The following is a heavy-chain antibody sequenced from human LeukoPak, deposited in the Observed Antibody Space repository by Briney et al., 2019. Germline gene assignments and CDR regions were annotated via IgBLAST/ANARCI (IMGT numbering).Heavy chain of an antibody. J-gene: IGHJ4*02. CDR3: ARVGYSSIWYGPTCFDY. CDR2: MNPNSGNT. CDR1: GYTFTSYD. Sequence: ASVKVSCKASGYTFTSYDINWVRQATGQGLEWMGWMNPNSGNTGYAQKFQGGVTMTRNTSISTAYMELSSLRSEDTAVYYCARVGYSSIWYGPTCFDYWGQGSLVTVSS. V-gene: IGHV1-8*01. D-gene: IGHD6-13*01.